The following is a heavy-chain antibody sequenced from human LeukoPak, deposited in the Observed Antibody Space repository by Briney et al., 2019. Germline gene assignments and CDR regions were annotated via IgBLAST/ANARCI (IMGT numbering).Heavy chain of an antibody. D-gene: IGHD5-12*01. V-gene: IGHV3-53*01. CDR2: IYSGGST. Sequence: GGSLRLSCAASGFTVSSNYMSWVRQAPGKGLEWVSVIYSGGSTYYADSVKGRFTISRDNSKNTLYLQMNSLRAEDTAVYYCAKLGGRYSGWFDPWGQGTLVIVSS. J-gene: IGHJ5*02. CDR1: GFTVSSNY. CDR3: AKLGGRYSGWFDP.